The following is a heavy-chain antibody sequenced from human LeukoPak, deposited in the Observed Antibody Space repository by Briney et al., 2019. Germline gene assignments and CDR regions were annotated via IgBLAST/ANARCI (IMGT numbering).Heavy chain of an antibody. V-gene: IGHV4-34*01. Sequence: SETLSLTCAVYGGSFSGYYWSWIRQPPGKGLEWIGEINHSGSTNYNPSLKSRVTISVDTSKNQFSLKLSSVTAADTAVYYCARGRPLIYYGSGSYYKRGFYYFDYWGQGTLVTVSS. CDR3: ARGRPLIYYGSGSYYKRGFYYFDY. J-gene: IGHJ4*02. D-gene: IGHD3-10*01. CDR2: INHSGST. CDR1: GGSFSGYY.